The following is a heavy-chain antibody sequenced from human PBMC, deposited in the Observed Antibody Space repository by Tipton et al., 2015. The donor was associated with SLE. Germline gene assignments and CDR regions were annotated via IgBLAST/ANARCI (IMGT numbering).Heavy chain of an antibody. D-gene: IGHD3-3*01. V-gene: IGHV3-23*03. Sequence: GSLRLSCEASGFTFSRDAMSWVRQSPGKGLEWVSMIYSGGSPHYADPVKGRFIVSRDNSKNTLYLHINSLRPEDTAVYYCARDREDDAEAMFDYWGRGILVTVSS. CDR2: IYSGGSP. J-gene: IGHJ4*02. CDR1: GFTFSRDA. CDR3: ARDREDDAEAMFDY.